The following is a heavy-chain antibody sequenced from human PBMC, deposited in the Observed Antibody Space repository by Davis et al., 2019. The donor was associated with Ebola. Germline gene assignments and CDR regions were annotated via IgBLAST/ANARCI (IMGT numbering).Heavy chain of an antibody. V-gene: IGHV4-59*12. D-gene: IGHD5-24*01. CDR1: GGSISSYY. J-gene: IGHJ6*02. Sequence: GSLRLSCTVSGGSISSYYWSWIRQPPGKGLEWIGYIYYSGSTNYNPSLKSRVTISVDKSKNQFSLKLSSVTAADTAVYYCARSRAIPYYYYGMDVWGQGTTVTVSS. CDR2: IYYSGST. CDR3: ARSRAIPYYYYGMDV.